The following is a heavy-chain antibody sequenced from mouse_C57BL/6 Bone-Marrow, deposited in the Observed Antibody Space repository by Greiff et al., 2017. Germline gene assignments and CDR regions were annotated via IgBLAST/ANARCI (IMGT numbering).Heavy chain of an antibody. J-gene: IGHJ1*03. Sequence: VKLMESGAELVRPGASVTLSCKASGYTFTDYEMHWVKQTPVHGLEWIGAIDPETGGTAYNQKFKGKAILTADKSSSTAYMELRSLTSEDSAVYYCTRSEECWYFDVWGTGTTVTVSS. CDR2: IDPETGGT. CDR3: TRSEECWYFDV. CDR1: GYTFTDYE. V-gene: IGHV1-15*01.